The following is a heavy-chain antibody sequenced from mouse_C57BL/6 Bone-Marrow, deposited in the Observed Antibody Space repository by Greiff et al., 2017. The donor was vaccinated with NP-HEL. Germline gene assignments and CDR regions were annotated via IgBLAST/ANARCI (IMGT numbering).Heavy chain of an antibody. D-gene: IGHD2-5*01. Sequence: QVQLQQSGPGLVQPSQSLSITCTVSGFSLTSYGVHWVRQSPGKGLEWLGVIWSGGSTDYNAAFISRLSISKDNSKSQVFFKMNSLQADDTAIYYCARKGYSNSSYAMDYWGQGTSVTVSS. CDR1: GFSLTSYG. J-gene: IGHJ4*01. CDR2: IWSGGST. CDR3: ARKGYSNSSYAMDY. V-gene: IGHV2-2*01.